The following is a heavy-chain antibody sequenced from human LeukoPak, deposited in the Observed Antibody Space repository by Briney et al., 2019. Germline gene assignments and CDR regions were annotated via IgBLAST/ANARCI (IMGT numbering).Heavy chain of an antibody. CDR1: GGSIISYY. CDR2: IYTSGST. CDR3: ARDSSGYYYLDY. D-gene: IGHD3-22*01. V-gene: IGHV4-4*07. Sequence: SETLSLTCTVSGGSIISYYWSWIRQPAGKGLEWIGRIYTSGSTNYNPSLKSRVTISVDKSKNQFSLKLSSVTAADTAVYYCARDSSGYYYLDYWGQGTLVTVSS. J-gene: IGHJ4*02.